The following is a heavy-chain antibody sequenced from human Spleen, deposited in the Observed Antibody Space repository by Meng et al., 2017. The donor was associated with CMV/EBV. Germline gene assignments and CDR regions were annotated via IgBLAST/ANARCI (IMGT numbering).Heavy chain of an antibody. CDR3: ARCSGDSCYGPDWFDP. CDR1: GFTFSHFA. CDR2: ISSASNYI. D-gene: IGHD2-15*01. Sequence: GESLKISCAASGFTFSHFAMHWVRQAPGKGLEWVASISSASNYIYHADSVRGRFTISRDNTQNSLYLQMKSLRAEDTAFYYCARCSGDSCYGPDWFDPWGQGTLVTVSS. V-gene: IGHV3-21*01. J-gene: IGHJ5*02.